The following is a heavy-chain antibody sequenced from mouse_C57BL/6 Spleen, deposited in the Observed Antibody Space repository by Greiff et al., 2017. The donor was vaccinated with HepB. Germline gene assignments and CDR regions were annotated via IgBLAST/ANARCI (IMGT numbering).Heavy chain of an antibody. CDR3: ARAGIYYDYDGFAY. D-gene: IGHD2-4*01. CDR1: GYTFTSYW. J-gene: IGHJ3*01. CDR2: IDPNSGGT. V-gene: IGHV1-72*01. Sequence: VKLQQPGAELVKPGASVKLSCKASGYTFTSYWMHWVKQRPGRGLEWIGRIDPNSGGTKYNEKFKSKATLTVDKPSSTAYMQLSSLTSEDSAVYYCARAGIYYDYDGFAYWGQGTLVTVSA.